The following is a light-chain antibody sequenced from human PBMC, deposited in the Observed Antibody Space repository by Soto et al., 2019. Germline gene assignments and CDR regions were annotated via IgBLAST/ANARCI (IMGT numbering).Light chain of an antibody. J-gene: IGLJ1*01. V-gene: IGLV4-69*01. CDR1: SGHSSYA. CDR2: LNSDGSH. CDR3: QTWGTGIHV. Sequence: QLVLTQSPSASASLGASDKLTCTLSSGHSSYAIAWHQQQPEKGPRYLMKLNSDGSHSKGDGIPDRFPGSSSGAERYLIISSLQSEDGADYYCQTWGTGIHVFGTGTKLTVL.